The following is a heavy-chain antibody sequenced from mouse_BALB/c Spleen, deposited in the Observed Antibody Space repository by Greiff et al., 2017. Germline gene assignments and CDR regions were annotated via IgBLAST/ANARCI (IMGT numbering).Heavy chain of an antibody. CDR2: SRNKANDYTT. J-gene: IGHJ3*01. V-gene: IGHV7-1*02. CDR1: GFTFSDFY. CDR3: ARDLANWDGAY. D-gene: IGHD4-1*01. Sequence: EVKVVESGGGLVQPGGSLRLSCATSGFTFSDFYMEWVRQPPGKRLEWIAASRNKANDYTTEYSASVKGRFIVSRDTSQSILYLQMNALRAEDTAIYYCARDLANWDGAYWGQWTLVTVSA.